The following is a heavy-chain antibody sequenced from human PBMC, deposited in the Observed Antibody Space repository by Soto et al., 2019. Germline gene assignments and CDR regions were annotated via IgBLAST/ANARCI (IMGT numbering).Heavy chain of an antibody. Sequence: SETLSLTCAVYGGSFSGHSWTWIRQSPGKGLEWIGDINHSGRVNYSPSLKSRVTISLDTSKSQFSLTLSAVTAADTAMYYCSTRAYDTNGYYRFDPWGQGTLVT. CDR2: INHSGRV. CDR3: STRAYDTNGYYRFDP. CDR1: GGSFSGHS. D-gene: IGHD3-22*01. V-gene: IGHV4-34*01. J-gene: IGHJ5*01.